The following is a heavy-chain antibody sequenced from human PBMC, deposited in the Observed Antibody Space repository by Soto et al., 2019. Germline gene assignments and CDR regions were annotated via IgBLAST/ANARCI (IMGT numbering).Heavy chain of an antibody. D-gene: IGHD6-13*01. V-gene: IGHV3-30*09. CDR1: GFIFSDYG. Sequence: QVQLVESGGGVVQPGRSLRLSCAASGFIFSDYGMHWVRQAPGKGLEWVAAISYGGDNKYYADSVRGRFAISRDNLKNTLDLQMNSRHPEDTALYHCAKALHSTSLYGLEADFWGQGTLVTVSS. CDR2: ISYGGDNK. CDR3: AKALHSTSLYGLEADF. J-gene: IGHJ4*02.